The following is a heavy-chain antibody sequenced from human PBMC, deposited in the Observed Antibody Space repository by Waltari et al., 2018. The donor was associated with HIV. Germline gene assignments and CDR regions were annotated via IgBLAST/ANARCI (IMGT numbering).Heavy chain of an antibody. CDR2: IYSGGST. J-gene: IGHJ6*02. CDR1: GFTVGSNY. D-gene: IGHD3-22*01. V-gene: IGHV3-53*04. Sequence: EVQLVESGGGLVQPGGSLRLSCAASGFTVGSNYMSWVRQAPGKGLEWVSVIYSGGSTYYADSVKGRFTISRHNSKNTLYLQMNSLRAEDTAVYYCARGRKYDSSGPTYYYGMDVWGQGTTVTVSS. CDR3: ARGRKYDSSGPTYYYGMDV.